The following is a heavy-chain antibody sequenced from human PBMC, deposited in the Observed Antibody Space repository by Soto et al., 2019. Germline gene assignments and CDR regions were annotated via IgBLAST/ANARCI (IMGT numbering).Heavy chain of an antibody. J-gene: IGHJ4*02. CDR2: ISAYNGNT. CDR3: ARTLTYSSSWPLDDY. CDR1: GYTFTSYG. Sequence: GASVKVSCKASGYTFTSYGISWVRQAPGQGLEWMGWISAYNGNTNYAQKLQGRVTMTTDTSTSTAYMELRSLRSDDTAVYYCARTLTYSSSWPLDDYWGQGTLVTVSS. V-gene: IGHV1-18*01. D-gene: IGHD6-13*01.